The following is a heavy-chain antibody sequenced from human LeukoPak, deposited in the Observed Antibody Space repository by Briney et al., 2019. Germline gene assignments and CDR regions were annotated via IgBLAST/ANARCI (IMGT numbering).Heavy chain of an antibody. Sequence: PGGSLRLSCAASGFTFSSYWMSWVRQAPGKGLEWVANIKQDGSEKYYVDSVKGRFTISRDNAKNSLYLQMNSLRAEDTAVYYCARDRRQWLVPFDYWGQGTLVTVSS. CDR1: GFTFSSYW. J-gene: IGHJ4*02. V-gene: IGHV3-7*01. D-gene: IGHD6-19*01. CDR2: IKQDGSEK. CDR3: ARDRRQWLVPFDY.